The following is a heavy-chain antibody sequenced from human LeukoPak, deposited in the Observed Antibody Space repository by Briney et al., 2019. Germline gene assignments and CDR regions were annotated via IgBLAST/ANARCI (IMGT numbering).Heavy chain of an antibody. CDR2: ISYDGSNK. J-gene: IGHJ4*02. CDR3: ALGGYFDWLSFDY. V-gene: IGHV3-30*03. Sequence: PGGSLRLSCVASGLTFSGYGMHWVRQAPGKGLEWVAVISYDGSNKYYADSVKGRFTISRDNSKNTLYLQMNSLRAEDTAVYYCALGGYFDWLSFDYWGQGTLVTVSS. CDR1: GLTFSGYG. D-gene: IGHD3-9*01.